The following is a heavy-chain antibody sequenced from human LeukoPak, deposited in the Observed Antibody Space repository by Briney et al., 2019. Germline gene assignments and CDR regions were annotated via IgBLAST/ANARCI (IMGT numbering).Heavy chain of an antibody. V-gene: IGHV4-34*01. D-gene: IGHD7-27*01. CDR2: INHSGST. CDR3: ARSPAGDVAPDSDY. J-gene: IGHJ4*02. CDR1: GGSFSGYY. Sequence: SEPLSLTCAVYGGSFSGYYWSWIRQPPGKGLEWIGEINHSGSTNYNPSLKSRVTISVDTSKNQFSLKLSSATAADTAVYYCARSPAGDVAPDSDYWGQGTLVTVSS.